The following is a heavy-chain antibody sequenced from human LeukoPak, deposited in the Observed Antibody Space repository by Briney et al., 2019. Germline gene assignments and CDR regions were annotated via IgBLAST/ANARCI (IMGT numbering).Heavy chain of an antibody. Sequence: GGSLRLSCAASGFPFSNYAMSWVRQAPGKGLEWVAVIWYDGSNKYYADSVKGRFTISRDNSKNTLYLQMNSLRAEDTAVYYCARLTKADDAFDIWGQGTMVTVSS. CDR1: GFPFSNYA. CDR3: ARLTKADDAFDI. J-gene: IGHJ3*02. D-gene: IGHD3-9*01. CDR2: IWYDGSNK. V-gene: IGHV3-33*08.